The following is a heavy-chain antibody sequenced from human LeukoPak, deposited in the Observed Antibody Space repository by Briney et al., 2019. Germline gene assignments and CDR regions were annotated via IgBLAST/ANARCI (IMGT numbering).Heavy chain of an antibody. V-gene: IGHV1-2*02. CDR1: GYTFTSHD. Sequence: GASVKVSCKASGYTFTSHDINWVRQATGQGLEWMGWMNPNSGGTNYAQKFQGRVTMTWDTSISTAYMELSSLTSDDTAVYYCARGDILDYWGQGTLVTVSS. CDR3: ARGDILDY. CDR2: MNPNSGGT. J-gene: IGHJ4*02. D-gene: IGHD3-9*01.